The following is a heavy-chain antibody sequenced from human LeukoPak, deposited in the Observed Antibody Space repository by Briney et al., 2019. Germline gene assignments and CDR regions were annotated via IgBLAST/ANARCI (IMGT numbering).Heavy chain of an antibody. CDR1: GYTFTSYG. CDR2: ISAYNGNT. Sequence: ASVKVSCKAPGYTFTSYGISWVRQAPGQGLEWMGWISAYNGNTNYAQKLQGRVTMTTDTSTSTAYMELRSLRSDDTAVYYCARDVAVAGYNWFDPWGQGTLVTVSS. J-gene: IGHJ5*02. CDR3: ARDVAVAGYNWFDP. V-gene: IGHV1-18*01. D-gene: IGHD6-19*01.